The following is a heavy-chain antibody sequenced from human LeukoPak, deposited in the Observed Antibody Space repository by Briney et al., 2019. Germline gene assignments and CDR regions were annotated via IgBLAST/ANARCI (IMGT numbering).Heavy chain of an antibody. V-gene: IGHV3-23*01. J-gene: IGHJ4*01. CDR1: GFTFSSSA. CDR3: AKEGGTGTRFDY. Sequence: GGSLRLSFSASGFTFSSSAMSWVRQAPGKGLYWVSAISGSGTGTYYADSVKGRFTISRDNSKNTLYLQMNSLRAEDTAVYYCAKEGGTGTRFDYWGQGALVTVSS. CDR2: ISGSGTGT. D-gene: IGHD1-7*01.